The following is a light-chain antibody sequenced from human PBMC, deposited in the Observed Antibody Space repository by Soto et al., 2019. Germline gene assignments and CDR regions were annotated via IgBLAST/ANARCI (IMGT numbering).Light chain of an antibody. J-gene: IGKJ5*01. CDR2: DAS. Sequence: VLTQSPATLSLSPGERATLSCRASRSVDSNLAWYQQKPGQAPRLLIYDASNRATGTPARFSGSGSGTDFTLTISSLEPADFALYFCQQRKYWPPLTVGHGTRLEIK. V-gene: IGKV3-11*01. CDR1: RSVDSN. CDR3: QQRKYWPPLT.